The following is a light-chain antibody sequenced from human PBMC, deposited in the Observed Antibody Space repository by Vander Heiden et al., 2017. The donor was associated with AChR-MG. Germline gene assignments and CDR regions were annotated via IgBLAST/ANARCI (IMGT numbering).Light chain of an antibody. Sequence: QSVLTQPPSVSGAPGQRVTISCTGTSPNNVHWYQQVPGTAPKLLIYTNNNRPSGLPDRFSGSKSGSSASLAITGLQAEDEADYYCQSYDSGLSSVVFGGGTKLTVL. J-gene: IGLJ2*01. CDR3: QSYDSGLSSVV. CDR2: TNN. V-gene: IGLV1-40*01. CDR1: SPNN.